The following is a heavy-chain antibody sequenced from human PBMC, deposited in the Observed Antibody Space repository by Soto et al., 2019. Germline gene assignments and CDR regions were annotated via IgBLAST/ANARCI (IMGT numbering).Heavy chain of an antibody. Sequence: PSETLSLTCTVSGGAVSSGTYYWSWSRQPPGKGLEWIGHIYFTGSTNYNPSLKSRVTMSLDTSRNQFSLKLSSVTAADTAVCYCTRGPPRVQWFDPWGLGTLVTVSS. V-gene: IGHV4-61*01. CDR2: IYFTGST. J-gene: IGHJ5*02. CDR1: GGAVSSGTYY. CDR3: TRGPPRVQWFDP.